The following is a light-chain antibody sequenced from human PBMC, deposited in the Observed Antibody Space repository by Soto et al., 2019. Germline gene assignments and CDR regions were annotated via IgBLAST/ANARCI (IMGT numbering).Light chain of an antibody. CDR2: KAS. V-gene: IGKV1-5*03. CDR3: QQYNSYPWT. J-gene: IGKJ1*01. Sequence: DIQMTQSPSTLSASVGDRVTITCRASQSISSWLAWYQQKPGKAPKLLIYKASSLESGVPSRFSGSGYGTEFTLTISSLQPDDFEPYYCQQYNSYPWTFGQGNTVEIK. CDR1: QSISSW.